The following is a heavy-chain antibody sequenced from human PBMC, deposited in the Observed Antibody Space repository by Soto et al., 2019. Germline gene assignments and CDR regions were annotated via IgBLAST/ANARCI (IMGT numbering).Heavy chain of an antibody. D-gene: IGHD3-10*01. CDR2: INTYNGNT. V-gene: IGHV1-18*01. CDR1: AYTFANYG. J-gene: IGHJ5*02. CDR3: ARGVGSGSYYNQYNWFDP. Sequence: QVQLVQSGAEVKRPGASVKVSGKASAYTFANYGISWVRQAPGQGLEWMGWINTYNGNTNYAQKLQGRVTMTTDTSTNTAYMELRSLRSDDTAVYYCARGVGSGSYYNQYNWFDPWGQGTLVTVSS.